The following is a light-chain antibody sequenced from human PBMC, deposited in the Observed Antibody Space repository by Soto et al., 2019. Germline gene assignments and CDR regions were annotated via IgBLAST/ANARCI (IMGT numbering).Light chain of an antibody. V-gene: IGLV2-14*02. CDR2: EGT. CDR1: SSDVGGYNL. J-gene: IGLJ1*01. CDR3: TSFSSSTSLYV. Sequence: QSALTQPASVSGSPGQSITVSCAGTSSDVGGYNLVSWYQQHPGKAPKLIIYEGTERPSGISPRFSGSKSGNTASLTISGLQAEDEADYYCTSFSSSTSLYVFGTGTKVTVL.